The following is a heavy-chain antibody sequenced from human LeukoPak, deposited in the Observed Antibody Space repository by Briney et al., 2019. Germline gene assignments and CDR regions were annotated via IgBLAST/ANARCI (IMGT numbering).Heavy chain of an antibody. D-gene: IGHD3-22*01. CDR3: AGLVGRDSSGLYYYYFDY. CDR1: GGSFSGYY. CDR2: INHSGSA. V-gene: IGHV4-34*01. Sequence: KASETLSLTCAVYGGSFSGYYWSWIRQPPGKGLEWIGEINHSGSANYNPSLKSRVTISLDTPKSQFSLKLTSVTAADTAVYYCAGLVGRDSSGLYYYYFDYWGQGTLVTVSS. J-gene: IGHJ4*02.